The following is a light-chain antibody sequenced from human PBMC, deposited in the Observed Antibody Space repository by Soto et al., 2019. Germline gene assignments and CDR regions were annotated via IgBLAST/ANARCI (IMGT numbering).Light chain of an antibody. CDR1: QSVSSSY. Sequence: EIVVTQSQGTLSLSPGERATLSCRASQSVSSSYLAWYQQKPGQAPRLLIHGASTRATGFPARFSGSGSGTDFTLTISSLQSEDFAVYYCQQYNNWPPITFGQGTRLEI. CDR3: QQYNNWPPIT. CDR2: GAS. V-gene: IGKV3-15*01. J-gene: IGKJ5*01.